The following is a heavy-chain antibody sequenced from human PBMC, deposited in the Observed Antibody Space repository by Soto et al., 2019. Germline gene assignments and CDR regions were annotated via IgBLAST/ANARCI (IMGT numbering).Heavy chain of an antibody. V-gene: IGHV3-23*01. CDR1: GFTFSSYA. CDR3: AKVASIAVAGIGFDY. D-gene: IGHD6-19*01. Sequence: GSLRLSCAASGFTFSSYAMSWVRQAPGKGLEWVSTISASGGSTYYADSVKGRFTISRDNSKNTLYLQMNSLRAEDTAVYYCAKVASIAVAGIGFDYWGQGTLVTVSS. CDR2: ISASGGST. J-gene: IGHJ4*02.